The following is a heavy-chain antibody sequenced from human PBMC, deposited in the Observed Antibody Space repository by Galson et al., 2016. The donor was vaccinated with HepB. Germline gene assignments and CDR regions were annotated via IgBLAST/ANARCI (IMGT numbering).Heavy chain of an antibody. V-gene: IGHV4-61*01. CDR2: FYYSGST. J-gene: IGHJ6*02. D-gene: IGHD1-1*01. CDR1: GASVSSGTYS. CDR3: ANWPERRRGWYYAMDV. Sequence: SETLSLTCSVSGASVSSGTYSWSWIRQPPGKGLEWIGYFYYSGSTNYNPSLKSRVNISLDTSKNQFSLNLTSVTAADSAINYCANWPERRRGWYYAMDVWGQGTTVTVSS.